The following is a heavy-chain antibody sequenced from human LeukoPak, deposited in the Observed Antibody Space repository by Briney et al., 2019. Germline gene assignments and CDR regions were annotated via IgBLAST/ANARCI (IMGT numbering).Heavy chain of an antibody. CDR1: GYTFSSSG. V-gene: IGHV1-8*01. CDR2: MNPNSGNT. Sequence: GASVKVSCTASGYTFSSSGINWVRQATGKGLEWMGWMNPNSGNTGYDEKVQARGSMTRNTYITTANMELSSLRSEDTALNYCTRGLVVLSATSLAFYIWGHGTMVTVSS. CDR3: TRGLVVLSATSLAFYI. D-gene: IGHD2-15*01. J-gene: IGHJ3*02.